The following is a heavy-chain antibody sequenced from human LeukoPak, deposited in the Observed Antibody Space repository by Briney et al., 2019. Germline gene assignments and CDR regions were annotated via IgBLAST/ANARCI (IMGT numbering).Heavy chain of an antibody. CDR3: AREPAARYYFDY. Sequence: SETLSLTCTVSGGSISSYYWSWIRQPPGKGLEWIGYIYYSGSTNYNPSLKSRVTMSVDTSKNQFSLKLSSVTAADTAVYYCAREPAARYYFDYWGQGTLVTVSS. CDR2: IYYSGST. V-gene: IGHV4-59*12. CDR1: GGSISSYY. D-gene: IGHD2-2*01. J-gene: IGHJ4*02.